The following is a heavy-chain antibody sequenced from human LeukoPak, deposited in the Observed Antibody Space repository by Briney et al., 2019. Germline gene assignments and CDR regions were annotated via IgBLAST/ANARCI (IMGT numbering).Heavy chain of an antibody. CDR2: ISYVDTNK. V-gene: IGHV3-30*04. CDR1: GFTFSNYA. D-gene: IGHD6-19*01. J-gene: IGHJ3*02. Sequence: PGRSLRLSCAASGFTFSNYALHWVRQAPGKGLEWVAVISYVDTNKYYVDSVKGRLTISRDNYKNTLYLQMNSLRAEDTAVYYCARGVRQCLTRHAFDIWGQGTMVTVSS. CDR3: ARGVRQCLTRHAFDI.